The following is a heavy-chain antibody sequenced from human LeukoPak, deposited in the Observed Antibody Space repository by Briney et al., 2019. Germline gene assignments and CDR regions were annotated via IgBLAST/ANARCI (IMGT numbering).Heavy chain of an antibody. CDR3: TKGGHSSGWAPDY. D-gene: IGHD6-19*01. Sequence: GGSLRLSCAAYGFTFSIYAMSWVRRAPGKGLKWVPAISGSSDSTYYADSVKGRFTISRDNSKNTLYLQMNRLRAEDTAVYYCTKGGHSSGWAPDYWGQGTLVTVSS. CDR1: GFTFSIYA. CDR2: ISGSSDST. V-gene: IGHV3-23*01. J-gene: IGHJ4*02.